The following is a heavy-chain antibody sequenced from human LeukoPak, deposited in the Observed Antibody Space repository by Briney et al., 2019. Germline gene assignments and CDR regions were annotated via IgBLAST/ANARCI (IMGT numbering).Heavy chain of an antibody. Sequence: GASVKVSCKASGYTFTSYGISWVPQVPGQGLGWMGWITAYNGNTNYAQKLQGRVTMTTDTSTSTAYMELRSLRSDDTAVYYCARRIAAAAAPLDYWGQGTLVTVSS. V-gene: IGHV1-18*01. J-gene: IGHJ4*02. CDR2: ITAYNGNT. D-gene: IGHD6-13*01. CDR1: GYTFTSYG. CDR3: ARRIAAAAAPLDY.